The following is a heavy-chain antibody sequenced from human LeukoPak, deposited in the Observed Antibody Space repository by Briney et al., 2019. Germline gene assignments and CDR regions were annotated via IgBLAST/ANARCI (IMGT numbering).Heavy chain of an antibody. CDR1: GYTFTSYD. J-gene: IGHJ4*02. CDR2: MNPNSGNT. D-gene: IGHD6-13*01. Sequence: ASVKVSCKASGYTFTSYDINWVRQATGQGLEWMGWMNPNSGNTGYAQKFQGRVAMTRNTSISTAYMELSSLRSEDTAVYYCARQVQQLEPAHFDYWGQGTLVTVSS. CDR3: ARQVQQLEPAHFDY. V-gene: IGHV1-8*01.